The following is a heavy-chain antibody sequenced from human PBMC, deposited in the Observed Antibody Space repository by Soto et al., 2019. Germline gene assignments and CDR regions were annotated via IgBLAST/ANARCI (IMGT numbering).Heavy chain of an antibody. CDR1: GFTFSSYE. V-gene: IGHV3-48*03. CDR3: ARGPGGLKLWLGGYYYYYGMDV. J-gene: IGHJ6*02. Sequence: GGSLRLSCAASGFTFSSYEMNWVRQAPGKGLEWVSYISSSGSTIYYADSVKGRFTISRDNAKNSLYLQMNSLRAEDTAVYYCARGPGGLKLWLGGYYYYYGMDVWGQGTTVTVSS. D-gene: IGHD5-18*01. CDR2: ISSSGSTI.